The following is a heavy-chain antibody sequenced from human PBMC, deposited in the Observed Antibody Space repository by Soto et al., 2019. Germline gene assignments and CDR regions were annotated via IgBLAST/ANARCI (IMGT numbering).Heavy chain of an antibody. D-gene: IGHD2-2*02. CDR3: ARGAIIKVPAAINYFDF. V-gene: IGHV3-23*01. CDR1: GFIFSSYA. CDR2: ISNSGDTT. J-gene: IGHJ4*02. Sequence: GGSLRLSCAASGFIFSSYALSWVRQAPGKGLEWVSPISNSGDTTYYADSVKGRFTISRDKSKNTLSLQMNSLRAEDTAVYFCARGAIIKVPAAINYFDFWGQGTLVTVSS.